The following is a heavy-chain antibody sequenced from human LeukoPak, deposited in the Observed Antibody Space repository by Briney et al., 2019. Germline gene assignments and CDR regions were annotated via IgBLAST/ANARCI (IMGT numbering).Heavy chain of an antibody. Sequence: PSETLSLTCSVSGDSITYFYWSWIRQAAGKGLEWIGRFSSSGSTDYNASLKSRVTISVDTSKNQFSLKLSSVTAADTAVYYCAREDYGSGSKGSNWFDPWGQGTLVTVSS. CDR1: GDSITYFY. V-gene: IGHV4-4*07. CDR3: AREDYGSGSKGSNWFDP. D-gene: IGHD3-10*01. J-gene: IGHJ5*02. CDR2: FSSSGST.